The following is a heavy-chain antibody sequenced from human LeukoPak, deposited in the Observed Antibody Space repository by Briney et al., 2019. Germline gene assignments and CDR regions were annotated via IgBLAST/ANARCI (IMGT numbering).Heavy chain of an antibody. V-gene: IGHV3-23*01. CDR3: AKDHYYDILTGYYTLFDY. CDR1: GFTFSSYA. J-gene: IGHJ4*02. D-gene: IGHD3-9*01. CDR2: ISGSGGST. Sequence: GGSLRLSCAASGFTFSSYAMSWVRQAPGKGLEWVSAISGSGGSTYYADSVKGRLTISRDNSKNTLYLQMNSLRAEDTAVYYCAKDHYYDILTGYYTLFDYWGQGTLVTVSS.